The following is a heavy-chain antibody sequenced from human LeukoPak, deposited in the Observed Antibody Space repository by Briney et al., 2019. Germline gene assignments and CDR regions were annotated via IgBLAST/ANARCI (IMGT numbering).Heavy chain of an antibody. V-gene: IGHV3-33*01. Sequence: GGSLRLSCAASGFIFRNFAMQWVRQAPGKGLEWVGVMWTDRSDKYYADSVKGRLTISRDNSRNALYLQMNSLRAEDTAVYYCARGPYYNPSDAFDLWGQGTVVTVFS. CDR3: ARGPYYNPSDAFDL. CDR2: MWTDRSDK. J-gene: IGHJ3*01. D-gene: IGHD3-10*01. CDR1: GFIFRNFA.